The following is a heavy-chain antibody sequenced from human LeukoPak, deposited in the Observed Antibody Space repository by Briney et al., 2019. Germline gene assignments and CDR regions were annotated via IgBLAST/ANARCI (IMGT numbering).Heavy chain of an antibody. Sequence: ASVKVSCKATGYTFTSYDINWVRQATGQGLEWMGWMNPNRGNTGYAQKFQGRDTMTRNTSISTAYMELSSLRSEDTAVYYCARGKNCPSGGSYPDYWGQGTLVTVSS. CDR3: ARGKNCPSGGSYPDY. D-gene: IGHD1-26*01. J-gene: IGHJ4*02. CDR2: MNPNRGNT. V-gene: IGHV1-8*01. CDR1: GYTFTSYD.